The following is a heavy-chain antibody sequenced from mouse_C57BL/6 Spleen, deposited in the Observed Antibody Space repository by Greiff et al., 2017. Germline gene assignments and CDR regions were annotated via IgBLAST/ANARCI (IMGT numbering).Heavy chain of an antibody. CDR2: ISYDGSN. V-gene: IGHV3-6*01. CDR3: ARYSNYEDYFDY. CDR1: GYSITSGYY. Sequence: ESGPGLVKPSQSLSLTCSVTGYSITSGYYWNWIRQFPGNKLEWMGYISYDGSNNYNPSLKNRISITRDTSKNQFFLKLNSVTTEDTATYYCARYSNYEDYFDYWGQGTTLTVSS. D-gene: IGHD2-5*01. J-gene: IGHJ2*01.